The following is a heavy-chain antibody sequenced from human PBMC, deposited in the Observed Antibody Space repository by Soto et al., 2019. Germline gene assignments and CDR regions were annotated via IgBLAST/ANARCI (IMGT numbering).Heavy chain of an antibody. D-gene: IGHD3-22*01. V-gene: IGHV4-30-4*01. Sequence: TLSLTCTVSGGSISIDDYYWSWIRQPPGKGLEWIGYIYYSGSTDYNPSLKRRTSISVDTSKNEFSLRLNSVTVADTAVYYCARAYWYDNSGNSFNYWGQGTLVTVSS. CDR2: IYYSGST. CDR1: GGSISIDDYY. CDR3: ARAYWYDNSGNSFNY. J-gene: IGHJ4*02.